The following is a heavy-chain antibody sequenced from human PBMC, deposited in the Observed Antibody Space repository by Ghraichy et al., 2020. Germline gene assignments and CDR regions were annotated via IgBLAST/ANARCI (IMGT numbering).Heavy chain of an antibody. Sequence: SVKVSCKASGGTFSSYAISWVRQAPGQGLEWMGRIIPILGIANYAQKFQGRVTITADKSTSTAYMELSSLRSEDTAVYYCARGCCSYYYYGMDVWGQGTTVTVSS. CDR3: ARGCCSYYYYGMDV. D-gene: IGHD2-21*02. CDR1: GGTFSSYA. J-gene: IGHJ6*02. CDR2: IIPILGIA. V-gene: IGHV1-69*04.